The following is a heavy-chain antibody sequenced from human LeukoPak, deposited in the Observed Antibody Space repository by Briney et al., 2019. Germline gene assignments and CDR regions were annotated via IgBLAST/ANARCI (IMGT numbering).Heavy chain of an antibody. CDR2: ISSSSSTI. CDR3: ARVLHKRNYDSSGYYVY. D-gene: IGHD3-22*01. V-gene: IGHV3-48*01. J-gene: IGHJ4*02. Sequence: GGSLRLSCAASGFIFSSYSMNWVRQAPGKGLEWVSYISSSSSTIYYADSVKGRFTISRDNAKNSLYLQMNSLRAEDTAVYYCARVLHKRNYDSSGYYVYWGQGTLVTVSS. CDR1: GFIFSSYS.